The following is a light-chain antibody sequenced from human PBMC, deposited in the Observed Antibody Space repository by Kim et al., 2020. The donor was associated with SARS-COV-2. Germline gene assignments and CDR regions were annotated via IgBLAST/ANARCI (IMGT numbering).Light chain of an antibody. V-gene: IGLV2-18*02. J-gene: IGLJ1*01. CDR3: CSFTSSITYV. CDR1: SNDVGGYNR. Sequence: GQSVTVPYTGTSNDVGGYNRVSWYQQPPGTAPKLMIYEVTNRPSGVPYRFSGSKSGNTAFLTISGLQAEDEADYYCCSFTSSITYVFGTGTKVTVL. CDR2: EVT.